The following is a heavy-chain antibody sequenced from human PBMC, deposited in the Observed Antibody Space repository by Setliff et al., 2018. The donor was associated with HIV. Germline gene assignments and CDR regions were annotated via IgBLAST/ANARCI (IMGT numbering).Heavy chain of an antibody. J-gene: IGHJ6*03. CDR2: INHSGGT. CDR3: ARGFRRFWSFYYYYYMDV. D-gene: IGHD3-3*01. V-gene: IGHV4-34*01. Sequence: ASETLSLTCAVYGGSFSGYYWTWIRQPPGKGLEWIGEINHSGGTNYNPSPKSRVTMSVDTSKNQFSLKLSSVTAADTAVYYCARGFRRFWSFYYYYYMDVWGKGTTVTSP. CDR1: GGSFSGYY.